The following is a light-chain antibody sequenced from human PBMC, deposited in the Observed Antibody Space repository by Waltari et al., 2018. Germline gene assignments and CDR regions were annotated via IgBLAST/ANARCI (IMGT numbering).Light chain of an antibody. CDR2: GNS. J-gene: IGLJ2*01. CDR1: RSNIGAGYA. V-gene: IGLV1-40*01. CDR3: QSYDSSLSGSVV. Sequence: QSVLTQPPSVSGATVQRVTISCTGSRSNIGAGYAVPWYQQLPGTAPKLLIYGNSNRPSGVPDRFSGSKSGTSASLAITGLQAEDEADYYCQSYDSSLSGSVVFGGGTKLTVL.